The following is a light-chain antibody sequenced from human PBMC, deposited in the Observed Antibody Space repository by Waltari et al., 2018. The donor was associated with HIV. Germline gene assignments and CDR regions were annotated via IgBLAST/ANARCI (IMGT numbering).Light chain of an antibody. J-gene: IGKJ1*01. CDR1: QSIGSR. V-gene: IGKV3-15*01. CDR2: GAS. Sequence: EIVMTQSPATLSVSPGERATLSCRASQSIGSRLAWYQQKPGQAPRLLIYGASTRATGIPARISGSGSGTEFTLTISSLQPDDFATYFCQQYGTYSPTFGHGTKVEI. CDR3: QQYGTYSPT.